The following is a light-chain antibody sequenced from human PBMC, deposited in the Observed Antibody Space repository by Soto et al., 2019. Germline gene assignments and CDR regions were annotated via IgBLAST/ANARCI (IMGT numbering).Light chain of an antibody. J-gene: IGLJ3*02. Sequence: QLVLTQPPSASGTPGQRVTISCSGSSSNIGSNYVYWYQQLPGTAPKLLIYSNNQRPSGVPDRFSGSKSGTSASLAIGGLRSEAESDYYCAAWDDSLSGLVFGRGTKLTVL. CDR1: SSNIGSNY. CDR2: SNN. V-gene: IGLV1-47*02. CDR3: AAWDDSLSGLV.